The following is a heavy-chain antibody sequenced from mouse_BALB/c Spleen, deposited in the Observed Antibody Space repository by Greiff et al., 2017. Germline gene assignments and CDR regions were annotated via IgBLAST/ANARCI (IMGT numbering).Heavy chain of an antibody. J-gene: IGHJ2*01. Sequence: VQLKESGPELVKPGASVKMSCKASGYTFTSYVMHWVKQKPGQGLEWIGYINPYNDGTKYNEKFKGKATLTSDKSSSTAYMELSSLTSEDSAVYYCARGYGNYYFDYWGQGTTLTVSS. CDR3: ARGYGNYYFDY. CDR1: GYTFTSYV. D-gene: IGHD2-10*02. V-gene: IGHV1-14*01. CDR2: INPYNDGT.